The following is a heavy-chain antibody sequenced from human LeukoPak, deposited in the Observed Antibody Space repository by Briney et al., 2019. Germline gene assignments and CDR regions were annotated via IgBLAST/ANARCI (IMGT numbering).Heavy chain of an antibody. D-gene: IGHD4-11*01. Sequence: SETLSLTCAVNGGSFSGYYWSWIRQPPGKGLEWIGEINHSGSTNYNPSLKSRVTISVDTSKNQFSLKLSSVTAADTAVYYCAHLMTTYNYYYYMDVWGKGTTVTVSS. J-gene: IGHJ6*03. V-gene: IGHV4-34*01. CDR1: GGSFSGYY. CDR3: AHLMTTYNYYYYMDV. CDR2: INHSGST.